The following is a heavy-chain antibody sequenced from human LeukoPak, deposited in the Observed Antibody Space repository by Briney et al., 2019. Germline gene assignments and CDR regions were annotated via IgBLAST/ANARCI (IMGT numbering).Heavy chain of an antibody. J-gene: IGHJ4*02. CDR3: ARVWLYSYGYDY. Sequence: ASVKASCKASGYTFTGYYMHWVRQAPGQGLEWMGWINPNSGGTNYAQKFQGRVTMTRDTSISTAYMELSRLRSDDTAVYYCARVWLYSYGYDYWGQGTLVTVSS. V-gene: IGHV1-2*02. D-gene: IGHD5-18*01. CDR2: INPNSGGT. CDR1: GYTFTGYY.